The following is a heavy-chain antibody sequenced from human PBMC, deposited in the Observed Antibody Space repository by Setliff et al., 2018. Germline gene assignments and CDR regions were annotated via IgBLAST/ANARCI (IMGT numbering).Heavy chain of an antibody. Sequence: SETLSLTCTVSSGSINSGDYYWSWIRQPPGKGLEWIGYIYHSGSTYYNPSLKSRVTISVDTSKNQFSLKLSSVTAADTAVYYCATYSLLWFGEVSRWGQGTLVTVSS. D-gene: IGHD3-10*01. CDR3: ATYSLLWFGEVSR. V-gene: IGHV4-30-4*01. CDR1: SGSINSGDYY. J-gene: IGHJ4*02. CDR2: IYHSGST.